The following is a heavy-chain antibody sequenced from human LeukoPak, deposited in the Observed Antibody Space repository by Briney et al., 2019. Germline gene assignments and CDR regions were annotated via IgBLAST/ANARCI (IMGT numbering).Heavy chain of an antibody. J-gene: IGHJ4*02. V-gene: IGHV1-8*03. CDR2: MNPNSGNT. CDR3: ARGSGYSYGPGGY. Sequence: ASVKVSCKASGYTFTGYYMHWVRQAPGQGLEWMGWMNPNSGNTGYAQKFQGRVTITRNTSISTAYMELSSLRSEDTAVYYCARGSGYSYGPGGYWGQGTLVTVSS. CDR1: GYTFTGYY. D-gene: IGHD5-18*01.